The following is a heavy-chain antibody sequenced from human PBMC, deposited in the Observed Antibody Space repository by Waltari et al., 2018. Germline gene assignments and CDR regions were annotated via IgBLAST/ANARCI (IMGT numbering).Heavy chain of an antibody. CDR2: VDPEDGET. CDR3: ATSPKNGYNYYYFDYDY. V-gene: IGHV1-24*01. Sequence: QVQLVQSGAEVKKPGASVKVSCKVSGYPLTEFSMHWVRKAPCQGLEWMGGVDPEDGETIYAQKFQGRVTMTEDTSTDTAYMELSSLRSEDTAVYYCATSPKNGYNYYYFDYDYWGQGTLVTVSS. D-gene: IGHD5-12*01. CDR1: GYPLTEFS. J-gene: IGHJ4*02.